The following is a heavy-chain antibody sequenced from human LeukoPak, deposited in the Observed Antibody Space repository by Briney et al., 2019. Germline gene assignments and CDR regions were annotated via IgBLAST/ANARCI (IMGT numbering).Heavy chain of an antibody. Sequence: GGSLRLSCVASEFIFRSYTINWVRQAPGKGLEWVSSISSSRNVIYYADSLRGRFTISRDNAKYSVYLQMDSLRVEDTAVYYCTRDLSGYYRGDYWGQGTLVTVSS. CDR2: ISSSRNVI. V-gene: IGHV3-21*01. D-gene: IGHD3-22*01. CDR3: TRDLSGYYRGDY. J-gene: IGHJ4*02. CDR1: EFIFRSYT.